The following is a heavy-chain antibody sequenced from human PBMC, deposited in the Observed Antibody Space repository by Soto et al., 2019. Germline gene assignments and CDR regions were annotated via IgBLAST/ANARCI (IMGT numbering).Heavy chain of an antibody. CDR1: GGSISSGGYS. V-gene: IGHV4-30-2*02. J-gene: IGHJ6*02. CDR3: ARDTRLAVAGANYYYYGMDV. CDR2: IYHSGST. D-gene: IGHD6-19*01. Sequence: SETLSLTCAVSGGSISSGGYSWSWIRQPPGKGLEWIGYIYHSGSTYYNPSLKSRVTISVDTSKNQFSLKLSSVTAADTAVYYCARDTRLAVAGANYYYYGMDVWGQGTTVTVSS.